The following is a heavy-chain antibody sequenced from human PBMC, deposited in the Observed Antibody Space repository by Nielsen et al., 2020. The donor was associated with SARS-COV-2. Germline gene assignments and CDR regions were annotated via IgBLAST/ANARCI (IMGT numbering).Heavy chain of an antibody. V-gene: IGHV3-23*01. J-gene: IGHJ4*02. CDR2: ISASGGST. D-gene: IGHD6-13*01. CDR3: AASKSGYYFDL. CDR1: GFTFTNYG. Sequence: GESRKISCAASGFTFTNYGMTWVRQDPGKGLEWVSTISASGGSTFYTDSVKGRFTISRDSFKNTLYLQMNSLRAEDTAVYYCAASKSGYYFDLWGQGTLVTVSS.